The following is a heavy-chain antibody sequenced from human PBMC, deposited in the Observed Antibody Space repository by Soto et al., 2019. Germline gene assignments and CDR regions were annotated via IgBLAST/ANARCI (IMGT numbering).Heavy chain of an antibody. CDR3: ARPMYYYDSSPFDY. CDR1: GGSISSSSYY. D-gene: IGHD3-22*01. Sequence: SETLSLTCTVSGGSISSSSYYWGWIRQPPGKGLEWIGSIYYSGSTYYNPSLKSRVTISVDTSKNQFSLKLSSVTAADTAVYYCARPMYYYDSSPFDYWGQGTLVTVSS. CDR2: IYYSGST. J-gene: IGHJ4*02. V-gene: IGHV4-39*01.